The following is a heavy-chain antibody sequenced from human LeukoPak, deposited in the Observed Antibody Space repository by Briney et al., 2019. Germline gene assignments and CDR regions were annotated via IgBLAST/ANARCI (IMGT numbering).Heavy chain of an antibody. CDR2: IYHSGST. D-gene: IGHD3-10*01. CDR3: ARTYGFYLYAFDI. Sequence: PSQTLSLTCAVSGGSISSGGYSWSWIRQPPGKGLEWIGYIYHSGSTCYNPSLKSRVTISVDRSKNQFSLKLSSVTAADTAVYYCARTYGFYLYAFDIWGQGTMVTVSS. V-gene: IGHV4-30-2*01. J-gene: IGHJ3*02. CDR1: GGSISSGGYS.